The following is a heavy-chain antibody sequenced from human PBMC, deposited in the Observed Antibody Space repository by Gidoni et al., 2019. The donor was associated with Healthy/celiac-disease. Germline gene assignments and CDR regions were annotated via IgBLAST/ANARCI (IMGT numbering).Heavy chain of an antibody. V-gene: IGHV3-11*05. CDR2: ISSSSSYT. J-gene: IGHJ3*02. CDR1: GFTFSYYY. D-gene: IGHD6-13*01. CDR3: ARTVAAPGLLPHAFDI. Sequence: QVQLVESGGGLVKPGGSLRLSCAASGFTFSYYYMSWIRQAPGKGLEWVSYISSSSSYTNYADSVKGRFTISRDNAKNSLYLQMNSLRAEDTAVYYCARTVAAPGLLPHAFDIWGQGTMVTVSS.